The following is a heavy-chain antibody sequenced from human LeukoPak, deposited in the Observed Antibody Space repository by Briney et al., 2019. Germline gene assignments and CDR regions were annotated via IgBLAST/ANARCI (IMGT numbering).Heavy chain of an antibody. D-gene: IGHD1-1*01. J-gene: IGHJ4*02. V-gene: IGHV1-46*01. CDR1: GYTFTSYY. CDR2: INPSGGST. Sequence: ASVKVSCKASGYTFTSYYIHWMRQAPGQGLEWMGIINPSGGSTSYAQKFQGRVTMTRDTSTNTAYMELSSLRSEDTAVYYCARGRPTNLNGIYWGQGTLVTVSS. CDR3: ARGRPTNLNGIY.